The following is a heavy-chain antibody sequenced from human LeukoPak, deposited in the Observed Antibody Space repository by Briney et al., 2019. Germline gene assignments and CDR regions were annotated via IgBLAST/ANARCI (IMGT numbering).Heavy chain of an antibody. CDR3: TTAYYDFWSGYYRFDC. CDR2: IKSKTDGGTT. Sequence: GGSLRLSCAASGFTFSNAWMSWVRQAPGKGLEWVGRIKSKTDGGTTDYAAPVKGRFTISRDDSKNTLYLQMSSLKTEDTAVYYYTTAYYDFWSGYYRFDCWGQGTLVTVSS. V-gene: IGHV3-15*01. D-gene: IGHD3-3*01. J-gene: IGHJ4*02. CDR1: GFTFSNAW.